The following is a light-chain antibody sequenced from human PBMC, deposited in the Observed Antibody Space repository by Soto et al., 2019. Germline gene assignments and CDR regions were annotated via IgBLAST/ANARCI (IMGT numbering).Light chain of an antibody. V-gene: IGLV2-18*02. CDR2: EVS. CDR1: SSDVGSYNR. J-gene: IGLJ2*01. CDR3: SSYTSSSTLV. Sequence: QSALTQPPSVSGSPGQSVTISCTGNSSDVGSYNRVSWYEQPPGTAPKLMIYEVSNRPSGVPDRFSGSKSGHTASLTISGLQAEDEADYYCSSYTSSSTLVFGGGTKLTVL.